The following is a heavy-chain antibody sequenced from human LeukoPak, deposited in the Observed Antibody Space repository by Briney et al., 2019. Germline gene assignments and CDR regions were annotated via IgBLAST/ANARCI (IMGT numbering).Heavy chain of an antibody. CDR3: AKDLVWQISWFGPLEFDY. CDR1: GGSISSYY. CDR2: IYYSGST. Sequence: PSETLSLTCTVSGGSISSYYWSWIRQPPGKGLEWIGYIYYSGSTNYNPSLKSRVTISVDTSKNQFSLKLSSVTAADTAVYYCAKDLVWQISWFGPLEFDYWGQGTLVTVSS. D-gene: IGHD3-10*01. V-gene: IGHV4-59*01. J-gene: IGHJ4*02.